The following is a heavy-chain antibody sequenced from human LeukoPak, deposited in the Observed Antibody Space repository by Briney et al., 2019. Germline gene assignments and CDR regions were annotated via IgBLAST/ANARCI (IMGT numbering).Heavy chain of an antibody. J-gene: IGHJ6*02. V-gene: IGHV3-23*01. CDR1: GFTFSSYA. CDR2: ISDRGGSS. D-gene: IGHD3-3*01. CDR3: AKVSIFGVVIPLTRYGMDV. Sequence: PGGSLRLSCAASGFTFSSYAMSWVRQAPGKGLEWVSVISDRGGSSYYADSVKGRFTISRDKSKNTLVLQMNSLRAEDTAVYYCAKVSIFGVVIPLTRYGMDVWGQGTTVTVSS.